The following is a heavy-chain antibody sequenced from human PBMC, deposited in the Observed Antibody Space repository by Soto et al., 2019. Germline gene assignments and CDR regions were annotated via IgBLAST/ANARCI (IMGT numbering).Heavy chain of an antibody. V-gene: IGHV4-59*01. CDR2: IYYSGST. CDR1: GGSISSYY. CDR3: ARGGCISTSCYDDYYYGMDV. J-gene: IGHJ6*02. D-gene: IGHD2-2*01. Sequence: SETLSLTCTVSGGSISSYYWSWIRQPPGKGLERIGYIYYSGSTNYNPSLKSRVTISVDTSKNQFSLKLSSVTAADTAVYYCARGGCISTSCYDDYYYGMDVWGQGTTVT.